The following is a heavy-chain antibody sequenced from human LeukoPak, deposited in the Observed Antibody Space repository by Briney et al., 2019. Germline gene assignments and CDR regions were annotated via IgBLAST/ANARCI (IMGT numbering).Heavy chain of an antibody. Sequence: PGGSLRLSCAASGFTFSSYSMNWVRQAPGKGLEWVSYISSSSSTIYYADSVKGRFTISRDNAKNSLYLQMNSLRAEDTAVYYCARDGSYEPFDYWGQRTLVTVSS. CDR3: ARDGSYEPFDY. D-gene: IGHD1-26*01. V-gene: IGHV3-48*01. CDR1: GFTFSSYS. CDR2: ISSSSSTI. J-gene: IGHJ4*02.